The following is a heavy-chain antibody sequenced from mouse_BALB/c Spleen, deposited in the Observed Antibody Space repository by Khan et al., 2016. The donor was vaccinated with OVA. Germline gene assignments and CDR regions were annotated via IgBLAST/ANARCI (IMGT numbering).Heavy chain of an antibody. V-gene: IGHV5-6-4*01. CDR2: ISSGSTYT. CDR1: GFSFTSYT. J-gene: IGHJ1*01. CDR3: TRDGNYAHWYFDV. Sequence: EVELVESGGGLVRPGGSLKLSCAASGFSFTSYTMSWVRQTPEKRLEWVATISSGSTYTYYPDSVKGRFTISRDTAKNTLYLQMSSRESEDTSMYYCTRDGNYAHWYFDVWGAGTTVTVSS. D-gene: IGHD2-1*01.